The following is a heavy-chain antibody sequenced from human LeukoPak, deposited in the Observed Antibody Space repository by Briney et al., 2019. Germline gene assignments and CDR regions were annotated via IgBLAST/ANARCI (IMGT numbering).Heavy chain of an antibody. V-gene: IGHV1-24*01. CDR3: ARVGYCSSTSCSIEAYYYGMDV. D-gene: IGHD2-2*01. Sequence: ASVKVSCKVSGYTLTELSMHWVRQAPGKGLEWMGGFDPEDGETIYAQKFQGRVTMTEDTSTDTAYMELSSLRSEDTAVYYCARVGYCSSTSCSIEAYYYGMDVWGQGTTVTVSS. CDR1: GYTLTELS. J-gene: IGHJ6*02. CDR2: FDPEDGET.